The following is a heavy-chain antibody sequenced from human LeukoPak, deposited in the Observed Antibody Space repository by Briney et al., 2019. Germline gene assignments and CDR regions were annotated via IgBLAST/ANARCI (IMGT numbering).Heavy chain of an antibody. CDR2: TYYRSKWYY. D-gene: IGHD1-26*01. CDR1: GDSVSSNSAA. V-gene: IGHV6-1*01. J-gene: IGHJ4*02. CDR3: ARTRDLGPDY. Sequence: SQTLSLTCVISGDSVSSNSAAWNWIRQSPSRGLEWLGRTYYRSKWYYHYAVSMKSRITVNPDTSKNQFSLQLNSVTPEDTAAYYCARTRDLGPDYWGQGTLVTVSS.